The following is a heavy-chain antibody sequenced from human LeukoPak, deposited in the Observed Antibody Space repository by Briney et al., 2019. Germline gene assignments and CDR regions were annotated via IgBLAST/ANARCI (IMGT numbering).Heavy chain of an antibody. CDR1: GFTFSSYA. CDR2: ISGSGGST. J-gene: IGHJ3*02. CDR3: AKTIRRQGDAFDI. D-gene: IGHD1-14*01. Sequence: PGRPLRLSCAASGFTFSSYAMSWVRQAPGKGLEWVSAISGSGGSTYYADSVKGRFTISRDNSKNTLYLQMNSLRAEDTAVYYCAKTIRRQGDAFDIWGQGTMVTVSS. V-gene: IGHV3-23*01.